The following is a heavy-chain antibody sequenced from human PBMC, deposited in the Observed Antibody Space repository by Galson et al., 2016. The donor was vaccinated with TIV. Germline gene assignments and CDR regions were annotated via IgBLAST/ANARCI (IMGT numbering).Heavy chain of an antibody. V-gene: IGHV1-69*13. CDR3: ARGGHYALDV. D-gene: IGHD3-16*01. CDR1: GGVFNNFA. J-gene: IGHJ6*02. Sequence: SVKVSCKASGGVFNNFAIIWVRQAPGQGLEWMGGIIPLSGTSYAQKFQDRVTITADESTKTTYMDLSSLRSDDTAAYYCARGGHYALDVWGQGTTVTVSS. CDR2: IIPLSGT.